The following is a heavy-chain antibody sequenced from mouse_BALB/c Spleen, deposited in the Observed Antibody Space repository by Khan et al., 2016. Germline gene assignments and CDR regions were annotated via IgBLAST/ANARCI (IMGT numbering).Heavy chain of an antibody. V-gene: IGHV1-87*01. D-gene: IGHD1-1*01. CDR2: IYPGDGDT. Sequence: QVQLQQSGSELARPGASVKLSCKASGYTFTNYWMQWIKQRPGQGLEWIGAIYPGDGDTRYAQKFEGKTTLTADTSSSTVYMQLDNLASEDSAVSYCTRGYGSSFVAWFTYWGQGTLFTVSA. CDR3: TRGYGSSFVAWFTY. J-gene: IGHJ3*01. CDR1: GYTFTNYW.